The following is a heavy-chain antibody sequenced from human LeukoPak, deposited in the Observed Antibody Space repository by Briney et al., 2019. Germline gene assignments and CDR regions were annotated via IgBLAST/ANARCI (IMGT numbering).Heavy chain of an antibody. CDR1: GYSLSDLS. V-gene: IGHV1-24*01. J-gene: IGHJ3*01. CDR2: FEPEEGDHGET. D-gene: IGHD1-1*01. Sequence: GASVKVSCRVSGYSLSDLSIHWVRHVPGKGLEWMGGFEPEEGDHGETIFAQTFEGRLTLTEDTVTDTAYMELLSLTSEDTAVYYCATDRLEIYALNIRGQGTLVTVSS. CDR3: ATDRLEIYALNI.